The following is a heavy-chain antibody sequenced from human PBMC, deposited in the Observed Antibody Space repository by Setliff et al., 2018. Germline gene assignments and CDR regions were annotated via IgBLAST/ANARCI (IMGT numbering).Heavy chain of an antibody. V-gene: IGHV4-59*11. CDR3: AGRPQNTPMGPCDY. CDR1: PGSISRHY. CDR2: RHDNGER. Sequence: PSETLSLTCTVSPGSISRHYWSWFRQAPGKGLEWIGYRHDNGERDYNPSLGSRVTLSVDTSKNQFSLMLTSVTAADTAIYYCAGRPQNTPMGPCDYWGQGTLVTVSS. J-gene: IGHJ4*02. D-gene: IGHD5-18*01.